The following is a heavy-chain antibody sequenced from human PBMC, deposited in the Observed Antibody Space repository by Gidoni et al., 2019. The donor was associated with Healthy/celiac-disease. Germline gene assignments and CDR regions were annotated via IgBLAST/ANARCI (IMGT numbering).Heavy chain of an antibody. CDR3: ARAPYSGSHRYYYYYGMDV. V-gene: IGHV3-48*02. D-gene: IGHD1-26*01. J-gene: IGHJ6*02. Sequence: EVQLVESGGGLVQPGGSLILSCAASGFTFISYSINWVRQAPGKGLVWVSYISSSSSTIYYADSVKGRFTISRDNAKNSLYLQINSLRDEDTAVYYCARAPYSGSHRYYYYYGMDVWGQGTTVTVSS. CDR1: GFTFISYS. CDR2: ISSSSSTI.